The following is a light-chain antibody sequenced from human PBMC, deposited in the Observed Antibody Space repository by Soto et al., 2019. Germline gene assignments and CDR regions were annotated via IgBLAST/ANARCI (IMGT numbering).Light chain of an antibody. CDR3: QQYGSWT. CDR1: ETISSDK. V-gene: IGKV3-20*01. Sequence: EIVLTQSPGTLSVSPGERATLSCRASETISSDKLDWYQQTPGQPPSLLIYGTFSRATGIPDRFSGSGSGTDFTLTISRLEPEDSAIYYCQQYGSWTFGQGTKVEI. CDR2: GTF. J-gene: IGKJ1*01.